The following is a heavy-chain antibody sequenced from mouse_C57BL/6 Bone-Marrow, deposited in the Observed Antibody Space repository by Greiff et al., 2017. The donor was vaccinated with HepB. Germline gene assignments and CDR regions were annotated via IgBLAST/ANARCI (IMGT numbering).Heavy chain of an antibody. Sequence: VQLQQPGAELVKPGASVKMSCKASGYTFTSYWITWVKQRPGQGLEWIGDIYPGSGSTNYNEKFKSKATLTVDTSSSTAYMQLSSLTSEDSAVYYCARMHGSSFSWFAYWGQGTLVTVSA. D-gene: IGHD1-1*01. CDR2: IYPGSGST. J-gene: IGHJ3*01. CDR3: ARMHGSSFSWFAY. CDR1: GYTFTSYW. V-gene: IGHV1-55*01.